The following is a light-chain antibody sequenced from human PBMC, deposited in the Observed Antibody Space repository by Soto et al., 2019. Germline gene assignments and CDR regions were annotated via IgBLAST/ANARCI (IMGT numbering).Light chain of an antibody. CDR1: TGAVTSGNY. Sequence: QAVVTQEPSLTVSPGGTVTLTCASSTGAVTSGNYPSWFQRKPGQAPRTLIYTTNDKHACTPARFSGSLLGGRATLTLSGAQPEDEADYYCLLYSGGAHLVFGGGTQLTVL. J-gene: IGLJ7*01. CDR3: LLYSGGAHLV. CDR2: TTN. V-gene: IGLV7-43*01.